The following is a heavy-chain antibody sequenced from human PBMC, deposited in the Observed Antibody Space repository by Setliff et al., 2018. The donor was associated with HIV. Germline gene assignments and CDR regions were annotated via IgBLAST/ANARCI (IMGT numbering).Heavy chain of an antibody. J-gene: IGHJ5*02. CDR1: GDSISSSTYY. CDR3: ARDMMYHYDRSGSFGWFGP. V-gene: IGHV4-39*07. D-gene: IGHD3-22*01. CDR2: MHNSGNT. Sequence: LSLTCSVSGDSISSSTYYWGWIRQPPGKGLEWIGSMHNSGNTYYNPSVKSRVTISVDTSKNQFSLKLTSVTAADTAVYYCARDMMYHYDRSGSFGWFGPWGQGTLVTSPQ.